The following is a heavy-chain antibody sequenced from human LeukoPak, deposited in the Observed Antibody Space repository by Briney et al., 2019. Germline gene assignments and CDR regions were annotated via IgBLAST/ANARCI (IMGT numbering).Heavy chain of an antibody. J-gene: IGHJ4*02. Sequence: PGRSLRLSCAASGFTFSSYAMHWVRQTPGKGLEWVAVIWRDGSNQTYTDSVKGRFAISRDNSKNTLDLHMNSLRAEDTAVYYCARDRGPGGLAGTYYWGQGTLVTVSS. CDR1: GFTFSSYA. V-gene: IGHV3-33*01. D-gene: IGHD6-19*01. CDR3: ARDRGPGGLAGTYY. CDR2: IWRDGSNQ.